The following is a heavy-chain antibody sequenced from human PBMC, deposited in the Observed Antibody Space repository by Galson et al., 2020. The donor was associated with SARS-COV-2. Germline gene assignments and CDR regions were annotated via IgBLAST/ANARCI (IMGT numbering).Heavy chain of an antibody. CDR2: INHSGGST. J-gene: IGHJ6*02. CDR1: GYTFTSYY. D-gene: IGHD3-3*01. CDR3: ARVGGRPYDFWSGVWDYYYGMDV. V-gene: IGHV1-46*01. Sequence: ASEQVSCKASGYTFTSYYMHWVRQAPGQGLEWMGIINHSGGSTSYEQKFQGRVTMTRNTSTSTVYMELSSLRSEDTAVYYCARVGGRPYDFWSGVWDYYYGMDVWGQGTTVTVSS.